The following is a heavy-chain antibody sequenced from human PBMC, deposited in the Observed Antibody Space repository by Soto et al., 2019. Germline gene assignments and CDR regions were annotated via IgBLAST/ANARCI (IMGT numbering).Heavy chain of an antibody. J-gene: IGHJ5*02. CDR2: VFYTGST. CDR3: ARHPMIRGVTYNWFDP. D-gene: IGHD3-10*01. Sequence: SETLSLTCTVSGGSINSYYWSWVRQPPWKGLEWIGYVFYTGSTKYNSSLKSRVTISLDTSKNQFSLKLSSVTAADTAVYYCARHPMIRGVTYNWFDPWGQGTLVTVSS. CDR1: GGSINSYY. V-gene: IGHV4-59*08.